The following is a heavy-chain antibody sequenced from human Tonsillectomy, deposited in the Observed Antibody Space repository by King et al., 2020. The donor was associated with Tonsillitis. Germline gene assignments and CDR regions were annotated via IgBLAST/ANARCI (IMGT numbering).Heavy chain of an antibody. CDR3: ARGVYYYDSSGSPLFDY. J-gene: IGHJ4*02. V-gene: IGHV1-2*04. Sequence: QLVQSGAEVKKPGASVKVSCKASGYTFTGYYMHWVRQAPGQGLEWWGWINPNSGGTNYAQKFQGWVTMTRDTSISTAYMELSRLRSDDTAVYYCARGVYYYDSSGSPLFDYWGQGTLVTVSS. D-gene: IGHD3-22*01. CDR2: INPNSGGT. CDR1: GYTFTGYY.